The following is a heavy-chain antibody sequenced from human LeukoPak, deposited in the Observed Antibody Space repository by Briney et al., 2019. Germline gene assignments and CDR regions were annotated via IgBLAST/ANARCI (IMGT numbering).Heavy chain of an antibody. Sequence: SVKVSCKASGYTFTGYYMHWVRQAPGQGLAWMRWINLNSCGTNYAQHFQGRVTMTRDTSISTAYMELSRLRSDDTAVYYCARYPSGVRFPEAFDFWGQGTMVTVSS. J-gene: IGHJ3*01. V-gene: IGHV1-2*02. CDR2: INLNSCGT. D-gene: IGHD3-3*01. CDR3: ARYPSGVRFPEAFDF. CDR1: GYTFTGYY.